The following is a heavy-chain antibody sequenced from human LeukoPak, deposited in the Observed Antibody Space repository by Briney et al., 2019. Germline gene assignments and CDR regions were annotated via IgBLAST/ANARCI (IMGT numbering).Heavy chain of an antibody. J-gene: IGHJ6*03. D-gene: IGHD2-15*01. Sequence: GGSLRLSCAASGFIFSSYWMSWVRQAPGKGLEWVANIKEDGSEKDYVDSVKGRFTISRDNAKNSLYLQMNSLRAEDTAVYYCARDVIARNYYYYMDVWGKGTTATVSS. CDR3: ARDVIARNYYYYMDV. CDR1: GFIFSSYW. V-gene: IGHV3-7*01. CDR2: IKEDGSEK.